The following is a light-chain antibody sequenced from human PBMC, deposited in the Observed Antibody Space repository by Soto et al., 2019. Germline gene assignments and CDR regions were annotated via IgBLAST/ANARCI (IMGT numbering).Light chain of an antibody. J-gene: IGKJ4*01. CDR1: QSVGTT. CDR2: GAS. CDR3: QQYNTGLS. Sequence: EIVMTQSPATLSVSPGERVTLSCRASQSVGTTLAWYQQKPGQPPRLLIRGASTRATGIPDRFGGSGSVTEFTLTSSSRQSEDFAVYYCQQYNTGLSFGGGTKVEIK. V-gene: IGKV3-15*01.